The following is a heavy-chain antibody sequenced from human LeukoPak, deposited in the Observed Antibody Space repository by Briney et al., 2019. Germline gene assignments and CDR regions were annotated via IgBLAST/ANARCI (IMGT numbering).Heavy chain of an antibody. V-gene: IGHV4-4*07. D-gene: IGHD6-6*01. CDR2: IYTSGST. Sequence: PSETLSPTCTVSGXSISSYYGSWIRQPAGKGLEWIGRIYTSGSTNYNPSLKSRVTMSVDTSKNQISLKVNSVTAADTAVYYCARESYSSSYLFDFWGQGTLVTVSS. CDR1: GXSISSYY. CDR3: ARESYSSSYLFDF. J-gene: IGHJ4*02.